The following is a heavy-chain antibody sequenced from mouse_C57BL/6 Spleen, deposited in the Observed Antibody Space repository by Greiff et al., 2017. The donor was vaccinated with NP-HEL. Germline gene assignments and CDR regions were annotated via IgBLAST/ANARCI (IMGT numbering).Heavy chain of an antibody. CDR1: GYTFTSYW. Sequence: QVQLQQPGAELVRPGTSVKLSCKASGYTFTSYWMHWVKQRPGQGLEWIGVIDPSDSYTNYNQKFKGKATLTVDTSSSTAYMQLSSLTSEDSAVYYRARSRYGRSDWGQGTTLTVSS. J-gene: IGHJ2*01. V-gene: IGHV1-59*01. D-gene: IGHD1-1*01. CDR3: ARSRYGRSD. CDR2: IDPSDSYT.